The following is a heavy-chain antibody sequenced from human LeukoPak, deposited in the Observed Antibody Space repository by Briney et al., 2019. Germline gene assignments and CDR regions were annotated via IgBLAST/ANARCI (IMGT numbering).Heavy chain of an antibody. J-gene: IGHJ5*02. V-gene: IGHV4-4*07. Sequence: PSETLSLTCTVSGGSISSYYWSWIRQPAGKGLEWIGRIYTSGGTNYNPSLKSRVTISVDKSKNQFSLKLSSVTAADTAVYYCARDLYGSVNRVGNWFDPWGQGTLVTVSS. CDR2: IYTSGGT. CDR1: GGSISSYY. D-gene: IGHD3-10*01. CDR3: ARDLYGSVNRVGNWFDP.